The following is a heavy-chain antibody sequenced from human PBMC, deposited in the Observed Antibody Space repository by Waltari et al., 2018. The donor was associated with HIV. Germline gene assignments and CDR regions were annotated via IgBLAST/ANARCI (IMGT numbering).Heavy chain of an antibody. CDR2: IYHSGST. CDR1: GGSISSSNW. CDR3: ARAITYYDFWSGSGWFDP. Sequence: QVQLQESGPGLVKPSGTLSLTCAVSGGSISSSNWWSWVRQPPGKGLEWIGEIYHSGSTNYNPSLKSRVTISVDKSKNQFSLKLSSVTAADTAVYYCARAITYYDFWSGSGWFDPWGQGTLVTVSS. V-gene: IGHV4-4*02. J-gene: IGHJ5*02. D-gene: IGHD3-3*01.